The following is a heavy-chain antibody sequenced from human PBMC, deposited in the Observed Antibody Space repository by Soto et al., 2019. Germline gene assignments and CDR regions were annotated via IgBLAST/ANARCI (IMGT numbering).Heavy chain of an antibody. CDR2: ISYDGSNK. D-gene: IGHD1-26*01. CDR1: GFTFSSYG. J-gene: IGHJ4*02. Sequence: VGSLRLSCAASGFTFSSYGMHWVRQAPGKGLEWVAVISYDGSNKYYADSVKGRFTISRDNSKNTLYLQMNSLRAEDTAVYYCAKDQVGATMGNFDYWGQGTLVTVSS. V-gene: IGHV3-30*18. CDR3: AKDQVGATMGNFDY.